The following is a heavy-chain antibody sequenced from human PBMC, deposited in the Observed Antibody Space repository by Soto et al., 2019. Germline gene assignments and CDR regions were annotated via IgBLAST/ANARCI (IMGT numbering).Heavy chain of an antibody. CDR2: IYYSGST. CDR3: ARLLGSGYRGEDY. CDR1: GGSISSSSYY. D-gene: IGHD3-22*01. Sequence: QLQLQESGPGLVKPSETLSLTCTVSGGSISSSSYYWGWIRQPAGKGLEWIGSIYYSGSTYYNPSLKSRVTISVDTSKNQFSLKLSSVTAADTAVYYCARLLGSGYRGEDYWGQGTLVTVSS. V-gene: IGHV4-39*01. J-gene: IGHJ4*02.